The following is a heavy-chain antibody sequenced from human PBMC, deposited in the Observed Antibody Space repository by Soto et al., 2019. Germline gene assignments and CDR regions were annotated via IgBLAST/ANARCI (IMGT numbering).Heavy chain of an antibody. CDR1: GGSISGHY. CDR3: ARGPYYDLIWNYYYMDV. V-gene: IGHV4-59*08. CDR2: MYYSGST. Sequence: QVQLQESGPGLVKPSETLSLSCSVSGGSISGHYWSWVRQTPGKGLEWIGYMYYSGSTNYNPSLKSPVTISVDTSKKHFSLRLTSVTAADTAVYYCARGPYYDLIWNYYYMDVWGKGTTVTVSS. J-gene: IGHJ6*03. D-gene: IGHD3-16*01.